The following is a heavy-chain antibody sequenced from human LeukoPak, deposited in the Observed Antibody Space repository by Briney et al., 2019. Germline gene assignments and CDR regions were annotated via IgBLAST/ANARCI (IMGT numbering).Heavy chain of an antibody. CDR1: GFTFSSYA. CDR2: ISGSGGST. CDR3: AKVITMVRGVITPPYYYGMDV. Sequence: GGSLRLSCAASGFTFSSYAMSWVRQAPGKGLEWVSAISGSGGSTYYADSVKGRFTIPRDNSKNTLYLQMNSLRAEDTAVYYCAKVITMVRGVITPPYYYGMDVWGQGTTVTVSS. J-gene: IGHJ6*02. D-gene: IGHD3-10*01. V-gene: IGHV3-23*01.